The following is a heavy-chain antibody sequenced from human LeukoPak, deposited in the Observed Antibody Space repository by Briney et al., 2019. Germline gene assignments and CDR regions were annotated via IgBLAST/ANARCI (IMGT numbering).Heavy chain of an antibody. J-gene: IGHJ4*02. V-gene: IGHV4-34*01. D-gene: IGHD2-2*02. Sequence: SETLSLTCAVYGGSFSGYYWSWIRQPPGKGLEWIGEINHSGGTNYNPSLKSRVTISVDTSKNQFSLKLSSVTAADTAVYYCARGIVVVPAAISLSRPGARFDYWGQGTLVTVSS. CDR2: INHSGGT. CDR3: ARGIVVVPAAISLSRPGARFDY. CDR1: GGSFSGYY.